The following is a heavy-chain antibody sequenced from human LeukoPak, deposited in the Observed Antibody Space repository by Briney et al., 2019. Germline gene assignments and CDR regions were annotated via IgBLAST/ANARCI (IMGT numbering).Heavy chain of an antibody. CDR2: ITGSGSST. CDR3: AKKRWTYGDAIDS. CDR1: GFLFSSYG. V-gene: IGHV3-23*01. Sequence: SGGSQRLSCAAWGFLFSSYGMSWVRQAPEKGLEWVSAITGSGSSTYYADSVKDRFTISKDNSMNTLYLQMNSRKLEDTAVYFCAKKRWTYGDAIDSWGHGTMVIVSS. D-gene: IGHD4-17*01. J-gene: IGHJ3*02.